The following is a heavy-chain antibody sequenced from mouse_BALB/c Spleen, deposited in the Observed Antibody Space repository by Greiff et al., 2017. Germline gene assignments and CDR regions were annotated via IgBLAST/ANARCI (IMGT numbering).Heavy chain of an antibody. CDR3: ARTSDGYNFDY. V-gene: IGHV1-63*02. CDR1: GYTFTNYW. Sequence: QVQLQQSGAELVRPGTSVKISCKASGYTFTNYWLGWVKQRPGHGLEWIGDIYPGGGYTNYNEKFKGKATLTADTSSSTAYMQLSSLTSEDSAVYFCARTSDGYNFDYWGQGTTLTVSS. D-gene: IGHD2-3*01. J-gene: IGHJ2*01. CDR2: IYPGGGYT.